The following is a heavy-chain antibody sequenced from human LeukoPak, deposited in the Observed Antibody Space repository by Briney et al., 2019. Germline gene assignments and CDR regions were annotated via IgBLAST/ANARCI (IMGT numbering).Heavy chain of an antibody. CDR2: IYTGGST. Sequence: SETLSLTCAVSGGSVSSYYWSWIRQPPGKGLEWIGDIYTGGSTNYNPSLKSRVTISVDTSKNQLSLKLISVTAADTAVYYCASGGGSGWYVKIDYWGKGTLVTVSS. J-gene: IGHJ4*02. D-gene: IGHD6-19*01. CDR3: ASGGGSGWYVKIDY. CDR1: GGSVSSYY. V-gene: IGHV4-4*09.